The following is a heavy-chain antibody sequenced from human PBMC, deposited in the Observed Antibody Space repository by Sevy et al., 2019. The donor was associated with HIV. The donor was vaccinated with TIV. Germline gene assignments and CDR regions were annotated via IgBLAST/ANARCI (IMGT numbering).Heavy chain of an antibody. Sequence: GESLKIYCKGSGYFFSSYWIGWVRQMPGKGLEWMGVIYPHDSDTRYSPSFQGQVTISADKSISTAYLQWSSLKASDTAMYYCARLGGMGSYYTGSDYWGQGTLLTVSS. J-gene: IGHJ4*02. CDR3: ARLGGMGSYYTGSDY. D-gene: IGHD3-10*01. CDR2: IYPHDSDT. CDR1: GYFFSSYW. V-gene: IGHV5-51*01.